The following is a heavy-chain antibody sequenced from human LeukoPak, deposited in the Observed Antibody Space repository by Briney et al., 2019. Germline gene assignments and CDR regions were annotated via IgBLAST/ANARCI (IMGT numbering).Heavy chain of an antibody. V-gene: IGHV3-53*01. CDR2: LYSGGHT. J-gene: IGHJ3*01. Sequence: PGGSLRLSCAASGLNVSDSYMSWVRQAPGKGLEWVSALYSGGHTYYAASVRGRFTISRDHSKNTLYLQMNSLRVEDTAIYYCARDGDGFDLWGQGTMVTVSS. CDR1: GLNVSDSY. CDR3: ARDGDGFDL.